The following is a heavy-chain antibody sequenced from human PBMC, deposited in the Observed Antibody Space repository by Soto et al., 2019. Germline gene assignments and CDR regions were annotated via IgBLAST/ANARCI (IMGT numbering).Heavy chain of an antibody. CDR1: GGTFSSYA. CDR2: IIPIFGTA. CDR3: ARRDGFYASSGYFGF. J-gene: IGHJ3*01. Sequence: SVKVSCKASGGTFSSYAISWVRQAPGQGLEWMGGIIPIFGTANYAQKFQGRVTITADKSTSTAYMELSSLRSEDTAVYYCARRDGFYASSGYFGFWGQGTMVTVSS. V-gene: IGHV1-69*06. D-gene: IGHD3-22*01.